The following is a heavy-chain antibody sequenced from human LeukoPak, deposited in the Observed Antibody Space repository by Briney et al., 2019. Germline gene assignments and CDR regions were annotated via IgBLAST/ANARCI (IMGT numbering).Heavy chain of an antibody. CDR3: ARRKIGSCYYYDCQMDV. D-gene: IGHD2-2*01. Sequence: PSETLSLTCTVSGYSISSGYYWGWIRQPPGKGLEWIGSIYHSGSTYYNPSLKSRVTISVDTSKNQFSLKLSSVTAADTAVYYCARRKIGSCYYYDCQMDVWGKGTTVTVSS. CDR1: GYSISSGYY. J-gene: IGHJ6*03. CDR2: IYHSGST. V-gene: IGHV4-38-2*02.